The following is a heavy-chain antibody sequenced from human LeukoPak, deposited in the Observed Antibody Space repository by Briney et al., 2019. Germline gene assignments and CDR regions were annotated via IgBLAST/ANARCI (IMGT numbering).Heavy chain of an antibody. V-gene: IGHV1-69*01. D-gene: IGHD3-16*01. CDR1: GDTFRTVG. CDR3: ARGLGEVPFDY. J-gene: IGHJ4*02. CDR2: IIPIFGGQ. Sequence: GASVKVSCKTSGDTFRTVGISWVRQAPGQGLEWMGGIIPIFGGQTYAQNFQGRVMITADESTRTVYMELRSLRSDDTAVFYCARGLGEVPFDYWGQGTLVTVSS.